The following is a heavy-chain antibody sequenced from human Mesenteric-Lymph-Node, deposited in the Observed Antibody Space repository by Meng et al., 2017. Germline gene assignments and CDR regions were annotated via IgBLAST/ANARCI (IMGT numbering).Heavy chain of an antibody. J-gene: IGHJ4*02. Sequence: GESLKISCIASGFVFTGYAMSWVRQAPGKGLEWVANISPDGSEKRIVDSLKGRVTVSRDNAKNSLFLQMNSLRVDDTAVYYCAGWESRSYWGQGALVTVSS. D-gene: IGHD6-19*01. CDR1: GFVFTGYA. CDR2: ISPDGSEK. V-gene: IGHV3-7*01. CDR3: AGWESRSY.